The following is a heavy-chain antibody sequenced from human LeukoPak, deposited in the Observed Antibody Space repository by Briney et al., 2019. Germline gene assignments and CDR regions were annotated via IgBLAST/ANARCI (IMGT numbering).Heavy chain of an antibody. J-gene: IGHJ4*02. V-gene: IGHV3-23*01. CDR2: ISGSGGST. D-gene: IGHD3-10*01. CDR1: GFTFSSYA. Sequence: GGSLRLSCAASGFTFSSYAMSWVRQAPGKGLEWVSAISGSGGSTYYADSVKGRFTISRDNSKNTLYLQMNSQRAEDTAVYYCAKDGVWFGEPFDYWGQGTLVTVSS. CDR3: AKDGVWFGEPFDY.